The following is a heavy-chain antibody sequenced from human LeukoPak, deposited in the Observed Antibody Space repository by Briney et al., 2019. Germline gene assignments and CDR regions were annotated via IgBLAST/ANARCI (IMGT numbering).Heavy chain of an antibody. CDR2: IWHDGSNK. CDR1: GFTVSDNY. V-gene: IGHV3-33*08. CDR3: VRGKSGMDV. Sequence: PGGSLRLSCAASGFTVSDNYMSWVRQAPGKGLEWVAVIWHDGSNKYYADSVKGRSTISRDNSKNTLYLQMNSLRAEDTGVYYCVRGKSGMDVWGHGTTVTVSS. J-gene: IGHJ6*02.